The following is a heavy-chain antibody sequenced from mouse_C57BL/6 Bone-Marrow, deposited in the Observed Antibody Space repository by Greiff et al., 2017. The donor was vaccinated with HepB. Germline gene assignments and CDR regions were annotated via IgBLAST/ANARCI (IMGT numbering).Heavy chain of an antibody. D-gene: IGHD2-4*01. CDR3: VRHLDYDGYFDV. CDR2: IRSKSNNYAT. V-gene: IGHV10-1*01. J-gene: IGHJ1*03. CDR1: GFSFNTYA. Sequence: DVKLVESGGGLVQPKGSLKLSCAASGFSFNTYAMNWVRQAPGKGLEWVARIRSKSNNYATYYADSVKDRFTISRDDSESMLYLQMNNLKTEDTAMYYCVRHLDYDGYFDVWGTGTTVTVSS.